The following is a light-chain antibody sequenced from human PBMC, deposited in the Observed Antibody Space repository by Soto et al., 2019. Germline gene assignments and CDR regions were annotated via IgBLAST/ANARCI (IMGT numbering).Light chain of an antibody. CDR3: MQSLQTWT. J-gene: IGKJ1*01. CDR1: RSLLHSDGYYY. Sequence: DIVMTQSPLSLPVTPGEPASISCRSSRSLLHSDGYYYLEWYLQKPGQSPQLLIYLGSNRASGVPDRFSGSGSGTDFTLQISRVEAEDVGVYYCMQSLQTWTFGQGTKVEI. CDR2: LGS. V-gene: IGKV2-28*01.